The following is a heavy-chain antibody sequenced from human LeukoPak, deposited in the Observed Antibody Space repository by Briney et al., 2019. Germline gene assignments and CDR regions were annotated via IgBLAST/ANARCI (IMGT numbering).Heavy chain of an antibody. CDR2: INPNSGGT. D-gene: IGHD3-22*01. CDR3: ARVDYYDSSGYYYGIDY. V-gene: IGHV1-2*02. Sequence: GASVKVSCKASGYTFTGYYMHWVRQAPGQGLEWMGWINPNSGGTNYAQEFQGRVTMTRDTSISTAYMELSRLRSDDTAVYYCARVDYYDSSGYYYGIDYWGQGTLVTVSS. J-gene: IGHJ4*02. CDR1: GYTFTGYY.